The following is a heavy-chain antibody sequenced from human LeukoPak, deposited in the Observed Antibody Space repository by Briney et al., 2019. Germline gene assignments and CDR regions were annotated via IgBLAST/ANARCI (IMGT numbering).Heavy chain of an antibody. CDR2: TYYRSKWYN. CDR1: GDSISTNSVA. D-gene: IGHD1-7*01. Sequence: SQTLSLTCAISGDSISTNSVAWNWIRQSPSRGLEWLGRTYYRSKWYNDFAVSVKSRIIINPDTSKNQFSLQLNSVTPEDTAVYYCARGELQGNNWFDPWGQGTLVTVSS. CDR3: ARGELQGNNWFDP. V-gene: IGHV6-1*01. J-gene: IGHJ5*02.